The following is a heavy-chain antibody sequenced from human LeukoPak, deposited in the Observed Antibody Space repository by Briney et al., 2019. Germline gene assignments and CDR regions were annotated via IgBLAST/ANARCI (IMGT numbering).Heavy chain of an antibody. J-gene: IGHJ4*02. CDR1: GFIFTSYA. V-gene: IGHV3-23*01. CDR2: ISGSGATT. CDR3: AREGHSSGYYPPLDY. Sequence: GGSLRLSCAASGFIFTSYAMSWVRHTPGKGLEWVSGISGSGATTYYADSVKGRLTISRDNSKNTVYLQMNSLRAEDTAVYYCAREGHSSGYYPPLDYWGQGTLVTVSS. D-gene: IGHD3-22*01.